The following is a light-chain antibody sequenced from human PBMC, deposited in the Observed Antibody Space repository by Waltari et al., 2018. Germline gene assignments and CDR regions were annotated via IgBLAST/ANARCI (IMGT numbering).Light chain of an antibody. CDR1: SIRSSY. Sequence: SSELTQDPAVSVAMGQTVRITCYGNSIRSSYASWYQQRPGQAPRLVRFDQTNRPSGVPDRFSGSNSDNTASLTITGAQAEDEASYYCHSRDASGVGGSFGGGTKLTVL. J-gene: IGLJ2*01. CDR2: DQT. CDR3: HSRDASGVGGS. V-gene: IGLV3-19*01.